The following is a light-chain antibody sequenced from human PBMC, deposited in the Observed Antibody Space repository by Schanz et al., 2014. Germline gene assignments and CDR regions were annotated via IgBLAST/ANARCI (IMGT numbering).Light chain of an antibody. CDR1: QSISSW. Sequence: DIQMTQSPSTLSASVGDRVTITCRASQSISSWLAWYQQKPGKAPKLLIYDASSLQTGVPSRISGSGSGTEFTLTISSLQPDDFATYYCQQYNNYSYLPFAGGTRVE. J-gene: IGKJ4*01. CDR3: QQYNNYSYLP. V-gene: IGKV1-5*01. CDR2: DAS.